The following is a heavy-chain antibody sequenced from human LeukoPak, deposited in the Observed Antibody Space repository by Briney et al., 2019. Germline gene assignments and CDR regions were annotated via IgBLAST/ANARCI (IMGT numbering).Heavy chain of an antibody. D-gene: IGHD6-13*01. CDR1: RFTFSSYW. Sequence: GGSLRLSYAASRFTFSSYWMHWVRQAPGKGLVWVSRINSDGSSTTYADSVKGRFTISRDNAKNTLYLQMNSLRAEDTAVYYCARGGAVAGIMDVWGKGTTVTVSS. CDR2: INSDGSST. V-gene: IGHV3-74*01. CDR3: ARGGAVAGIMDV. J-gene: IGHJ6*04.